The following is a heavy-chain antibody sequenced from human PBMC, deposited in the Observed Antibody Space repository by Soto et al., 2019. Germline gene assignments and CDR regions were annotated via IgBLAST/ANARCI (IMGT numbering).Heavy chain of an antibody. CDR3: AREGQGHCISSSCLTCFDP. J-gene: IGHJ5*02. CDR2: ISSSGSTI. CDR1: GFTFSTFN. D-gene: IGHD2-2*01. V-gene: IGHV3-48*02. Sequence: HPGGSLRLSCAASGFTFSTFNMNWVRQAPGKGLEWVSYISSSGSTIYYADSVKGRFTISRDNAKNSLYLQMNSLKDEDTAVYYCAREGQGHCISSSCLTCFDPWGQGTMVTVSS.